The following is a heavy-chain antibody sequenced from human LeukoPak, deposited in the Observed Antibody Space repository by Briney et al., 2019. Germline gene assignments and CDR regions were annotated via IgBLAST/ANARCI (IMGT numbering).Heavy chain of an antibody. J-gene: IGHJ4*02. Sequence: GSLRLSCAASGFSFSHYAMGWVRQAPTRGLEWVSTVNADGGNTYYADSVKGRFTISRDNSKSTLILQMNSLRVEDTALYYCTKRVKYGGTWDHFADWGQGTLVTVSS. CDR3: TKRVKYGGTWDHFAD. CDR2: VNADGGNT. D-gene: IGHD1-26*01. CDR1: GFSFSHYA. V-gene: IGHV3-23*01.